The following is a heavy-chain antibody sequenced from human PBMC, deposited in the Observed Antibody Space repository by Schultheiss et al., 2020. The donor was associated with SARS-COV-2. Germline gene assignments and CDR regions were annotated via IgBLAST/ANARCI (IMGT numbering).Heavy chain of an antibody. Sequence: GGSLRLSCAASGFTFSSYAMHWVRQAPGKGLEWVSYISSSGSTIYYADSVKGRFTISRDNSKNTLYLQMNSLKTEDTAVYYCTTEGAGTTDHAFDIWGQGTMVTVSS. D-gene: IGHD1-7*01. J-gene: IGHJ3*02. CDR3: TTEGAGTTDHAFDI. CDR2: ISSSGSTI. V-gene: IGHV3-48*01. CDR1: GFTFSSYA.